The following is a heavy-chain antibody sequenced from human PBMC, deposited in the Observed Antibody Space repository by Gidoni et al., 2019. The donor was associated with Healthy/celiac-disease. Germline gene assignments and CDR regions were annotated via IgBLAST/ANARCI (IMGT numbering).Heavy chain of an antibody. J-gene: IGHJ5*02. CDR3: ATVGYSGSYPHGPWFDP. D-gene: IGHD1-26*01. V-gene: IGHV1-24*01. CDR2: FDPEDGET. Sequence: MGGFDPEDGETIYAQKFQGRVTMTEDTSTDTAYMELSSLRSEDTAVYYCATVGYSGSYPHGPWFDPWGQGTLVTVSS.